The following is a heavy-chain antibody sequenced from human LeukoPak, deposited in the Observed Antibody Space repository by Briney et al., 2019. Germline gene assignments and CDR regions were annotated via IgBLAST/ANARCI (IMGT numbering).Heavy chain of an antibody. CDR1: GFTFSSYG. D-gene: IGHD3-10*01. CDR3: AKDLGFGELLRSDVFDI. J-gene: IGHJ3*02. CDR2: ISHDGSNK. V-gene: IGHV3-30*18. Sequence: PGRSLRLSCAASGFTFSSYGMHWVRQAPGKGLEWVAFISHDGSNKYYADSVKGRFTISRDNSKNTLYLQMNSLRAEDTAVYYCAKDLGFGELLRSDVFDIWGQGTMVTVSS.